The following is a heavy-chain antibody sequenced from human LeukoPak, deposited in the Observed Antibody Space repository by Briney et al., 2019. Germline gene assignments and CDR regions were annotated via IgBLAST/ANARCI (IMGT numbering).Heavy chain of an antibody. J-gene: IGHJ4*02. CDR3: ARDRFIGYFDY. CDR2: KSYDGSNK. Sequence: GRSLRLSCAASGFTFSSYAMHWVRQAPGKGLEWVAVKSYDGSNKYYADSVKGRFTISRDNSKNTLYLQMNSLRAEDTAVYYCARDRFIGYFDYWGQGTLVTVSS. D-gene: IGHD1-26*01. CDR1: GFTFSSYA. V-gene: IGHV3-30*04.